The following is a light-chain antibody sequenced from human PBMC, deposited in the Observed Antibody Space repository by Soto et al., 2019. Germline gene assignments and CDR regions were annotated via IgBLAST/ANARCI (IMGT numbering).Light chain of an antibody. Sequence: DIQMTQSPSTLSASVGDRVTITCRASQSISSWLAWYQQKPGKAPKLLIYKASSLESGVPSRFSGSGSVTEFTLTISSLQPDDFATYYCQQYNSLITFGQGTRLEIK. CDR2: KAS. J-gene: IGKJ5*01. V-gene: IGKV1-5*03. CDR1: QSISSW. CDR3: QQYNSLIT.